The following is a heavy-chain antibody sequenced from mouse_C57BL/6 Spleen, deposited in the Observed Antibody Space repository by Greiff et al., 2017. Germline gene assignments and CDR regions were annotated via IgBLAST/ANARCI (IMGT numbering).Heavy chain of an antibody. J-gene: IGHJ2*01. V-gene: IGHV14-1*01. CDR2: IDPEDGDT. CDR3: TPLPLVARGDFDY. Sequence: EVQLQQSGAELVRPGASVQLSCTASGFNIKDYYMHWVKQRPEQGLEWIGRIDPEDGDTEYAPKLQGKATMTAETSSNTAYLQLSSLTSEDTAVYYCTPLPLVARGDFDYWGQGTTLTVSS. D-gene: IGHD1-1*01. CDR1: GFNIKDYY.